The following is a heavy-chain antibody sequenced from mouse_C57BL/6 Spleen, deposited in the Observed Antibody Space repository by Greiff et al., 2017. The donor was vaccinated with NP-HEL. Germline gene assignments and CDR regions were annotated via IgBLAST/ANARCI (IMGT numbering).Heavy chain of an antibody. J-gene: IGHJ3*01. D-gene: IGHD1-1*01. CDR2: IDPENGDT. V-gene: IGHV14-4*01. CDR1: GFNIKDDY. Sequence: VQLKQSGAELVRPGASVKLSCTASGFNIKDDYMHWVKQRPEQGLEWIGWIDPENGDTEYASKFQGKATITADTSSNTAYLQLSSLTSEDTAVYYCTTPYYGSSYWFAYWGQGTLVTVSA. CDR3: TTPYYGSSYWFAY.